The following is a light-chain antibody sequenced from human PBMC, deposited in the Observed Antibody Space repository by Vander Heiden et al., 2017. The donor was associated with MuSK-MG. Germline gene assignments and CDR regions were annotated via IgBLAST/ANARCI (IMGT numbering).Light chain of an antibody. Sequence: IVMTQSPATLSVSPGERATLPFRASQSVRSNLAWYQQKPGQAPRLLVYGSSTRATGLPARFSGSGSGTEFTLTINSLQSEDFAIYYCQQYGHWPYTFGQGTKLDIK. J-gene: IGKJ2*01. CDR3: QQYGHWPYT. V-gene: IGKV3-15*01. CDR2: GSS. CDR1: QSVRSN.